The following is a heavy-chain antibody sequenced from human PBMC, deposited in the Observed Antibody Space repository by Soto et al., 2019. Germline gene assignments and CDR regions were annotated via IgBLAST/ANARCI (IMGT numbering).Heavy chain of an antibody. D-gene: IGHD5-12*01. CDR1: GFSLSTSGVG. CDR2: IYWDDDK. J-gene: IGHJ4*02. CDR3: VHSGRYSGYDTEIYYFDY. Sequence: GSGPTLVNPTQTLTLTCTFSGFSLSTSGVGVGWIRQPPGKALEWLALIYWDDDKRYSPSLKSRLTITKDTSKNQVVLTMTNMDPVDTATYYCVHSGRYSGYDTEIYYFDYWGQGTLVTVSS. V-gene: IGHV2-5*02.